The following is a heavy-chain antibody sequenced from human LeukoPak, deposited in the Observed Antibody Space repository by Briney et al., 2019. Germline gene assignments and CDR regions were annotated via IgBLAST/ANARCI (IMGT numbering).Heavy chain of an antibody. Sequence: GGSLRLSCAASGFTVSSNYMSWVRQAPGKGLEWVSVIYSAGSTYYADSVKGRFTISRDNSKNTLYLQVNSLRAEDTAVYYCARMDYYYYMDVWGKGTAVTISS. CDR3: ARMDYYYYMDV. CDR1: GFTVSSNY. V-gene: IGHV3-53*01. J-gene: IGHJ6*03. CDR2: IYSAGST.